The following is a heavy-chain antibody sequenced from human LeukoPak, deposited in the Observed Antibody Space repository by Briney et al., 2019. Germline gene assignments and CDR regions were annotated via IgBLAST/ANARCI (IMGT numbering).Heavy chain of an antibody. J-gene: IGHJ4*02. Sequence: GRPLRLSCAASGFTFDDYAMHWVRQAPGKGLEWVSGISWNSGSIGYADSVKGRFTISRDNAKNSLYLRMNSLRAEDTALYYCAKDARWFGELSPNFDYWGQGTLVTVSS. CDR1: GFTFDDYA. CDR2: ISWNSGSI. D-gene: IGHD3-10*01. CDR3: AKDARWFGELSPNFDY. V-gene: IGHV3-9*01.